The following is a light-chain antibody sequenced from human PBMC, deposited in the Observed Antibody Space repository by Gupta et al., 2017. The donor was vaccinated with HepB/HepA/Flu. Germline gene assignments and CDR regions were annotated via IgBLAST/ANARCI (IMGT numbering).Light chain of an antibody. V-gene: IGLV4-69*01. CDR3: QTWDAGIQV. CDR1: SGHSSYA. J-gene: IGLJ2*01. CDR2: IISDGSH. Sequence: QLVLPHSPSASASLGASVPLTCTLSSGHSSYAIAWDQQQPEKGPRYLMKIISDGSHSKGDGSPDRFSGSSSGTERYRTISSLQSEDEADYDCQTWDAGIQVFGGGTKLTVL.